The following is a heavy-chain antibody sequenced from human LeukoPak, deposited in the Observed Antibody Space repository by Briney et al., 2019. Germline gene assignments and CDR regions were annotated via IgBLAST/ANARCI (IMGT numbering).Heavy chain of an antibody. CDR1: GGSISGYY. D-gene: IGHD3-22*01. Sequence: PSETLSLTCTVSGGSISGYYWSWIRQPPGKGLEWSGEINHSGSTNYNPSLKSRATISVDTSKNQFSLKLSSVTAADTAVYYCARGMGYYDSSDPYDAFDIWGQGTMVTVSS. V-gene: IGHV4-34*01. J-gene: IGHJ3*02. CDR3: ARGMGYYDSSDPYDAFDI. CDR2: INHSGST.